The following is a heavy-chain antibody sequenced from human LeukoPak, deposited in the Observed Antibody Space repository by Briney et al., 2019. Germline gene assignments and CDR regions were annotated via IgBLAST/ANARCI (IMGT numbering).Heavy chain of an antibody. CDR2: ISSSGSTI. CDR3: ARDSSSWSFDY. Sequence: GGSLRLSCAASGFTFSSYAMHWVRQAPGKGLEWVSYISSSGSTIYYADSVKGRFTISRDNAKNSLYLQMNSLRAEDTAVYYCARDSSSWSFDYWGQGTLVTVSS. V-gene: IGHV3-48*03. J-gene: IGHJ4*02. D-gene: IGHD6-13*01. CDR1: GFTFSSYA.